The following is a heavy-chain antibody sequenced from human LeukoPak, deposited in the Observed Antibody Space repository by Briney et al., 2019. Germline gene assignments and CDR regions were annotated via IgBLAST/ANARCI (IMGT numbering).Heavy chain of an antibody. D-gene: IGHD6-19*01. V-gene: IGHV4-59*08. CDR3: ASNMAGSSFDY. CDR1: GGSISTYY. J-gene: IGHJ4*02. CDR2: IYYSGSA. Sequence: PSETLSLTCTVSGGSISTYYWSWIRQPPGKGLEWIGYIYYSGSAIYNPSLKSRVTMSVDTSKSQFSLTLSSVTAADTAVYYCASNMAGSSFDYWGQGTLVTVSS.